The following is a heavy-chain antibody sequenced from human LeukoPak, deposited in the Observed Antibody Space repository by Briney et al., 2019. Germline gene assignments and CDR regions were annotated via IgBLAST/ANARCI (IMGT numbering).Heavy chain of an antibody. CDR1: GGSFSGYY. Sequence: PSETLSLTCAVYGGSFSGYYWSWIRQPPGKGLEWIGEINHSGSTNYNPSLKSRVTISVDTSKNQFSLKLSSVTAADTAVYYCARDRWLPRHFDYWGQGTLVTVSS. J-gene: IGHJ4*02. CDR3: ARDRWLPRHFDY. CDR2: INHSGST. V-gene: IGHV4-34*01. D-gene: IGHD5-24*01.